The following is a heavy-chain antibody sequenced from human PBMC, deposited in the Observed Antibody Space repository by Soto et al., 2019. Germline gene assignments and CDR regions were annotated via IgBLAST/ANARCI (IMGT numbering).Heavy chain of an antibody. CDR1: GGTFSSYA. V-gene: IGHV1-69*12. CDR2: IIPLFGTT. CDR3: ARGTVTGSEYNYYYYGMDV. Sequence: QVQLVQSAAEVKKPGSSVNVSCKASGGTFSSYAIDWVRQAPGQGLEWMGGIIPLFGTTNYAQKLQGRVKLTADESTRTAYMELSTLTSEDTAVYYCARGTVTGSEYNYYYYGMDVWGQGTTVTVSS. D-gene: IGHD1-1*01. J-gene: IGHJ6*02.